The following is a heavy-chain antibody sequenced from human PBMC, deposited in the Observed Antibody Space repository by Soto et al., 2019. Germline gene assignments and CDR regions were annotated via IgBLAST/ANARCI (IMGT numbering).Heavy chain of an antibody. J-gene: IGHJ6*02. CDR3: AKGGVNRSYYSAMDV. Sequence: XWSLGLYCAASGFIVSNYAMSWVRQAPGKGLEWVSALSGSGSSTYYADSVKGRFTISRDNLKNTVSLQMDNLTAEDTAVYYCAKGGVNRSYYSAMDVWGQGTTVTVSS. CDR2: LSGSGSST. V-gene: IGHV3-23*01. CDR1: GFIVSNYA.